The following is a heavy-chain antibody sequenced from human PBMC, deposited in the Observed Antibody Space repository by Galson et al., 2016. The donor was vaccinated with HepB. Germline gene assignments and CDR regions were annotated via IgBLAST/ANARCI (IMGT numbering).Heavy chain of an antibody. Sequence: SLRLSCAASGFTFDDYALHWVRQAPGKGLEWVSLISWDGGSTYYADSVKGRFTISRDNRKKSLYLQMSSLRPEDTAMYYCARLTMIDGDDYWGQGTLVTVSS. V-gene: IGHV3-43D*03. J-gene: IGHJ4*02. CDR3: ARLTMIDGDDY. D-gene: IGHD3-22*01. CDR2: ISWDGGST. CDR1: GFTFDDYA.